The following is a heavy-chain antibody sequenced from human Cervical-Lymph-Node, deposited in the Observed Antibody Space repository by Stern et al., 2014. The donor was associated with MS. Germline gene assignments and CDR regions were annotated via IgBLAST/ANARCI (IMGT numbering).Heavy chain of an antibody. J-gene: IGHJ4*02. CDR2: ISPYTGDT. Sequence: VQLEESGAEVKKPGAAVKVSCKASGYTFSNFGIAWVRQAPGQGLEWMGWISPYTGDTNYAQKVQDRVTLTTDTLTSTAYMELRSLTSDDTAVYYCARRFGELYLAFFDAWGQGALVTVSS. D-gene: IGHD3-10*01. CDR3: ARRFGELYLAFFDA. V-gene: IGHV1-18*04. CDR1: GYTFSNFG.